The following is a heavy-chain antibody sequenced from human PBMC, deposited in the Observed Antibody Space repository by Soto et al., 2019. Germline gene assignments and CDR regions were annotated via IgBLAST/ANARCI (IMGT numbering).Heavy chain of an antibody. J-gene: IGHJ4*02. CDR1: GYTFTGYY. Sequence: GASVKVSCKASGYTFTGYYMHWVRQAPGQGLEWMGWINPNSGGTNYAQKFQGWVTMTRDTSISTAYMELSRLRSDDTAVYYCARGSSWALYYFDYWGQGTPVTVSS. D-gene: IGHD6-13*01. CDR3: ARGSSWALYYFDY. V-gene: IGHV1-2*04. CDR2: INPNSGGT.